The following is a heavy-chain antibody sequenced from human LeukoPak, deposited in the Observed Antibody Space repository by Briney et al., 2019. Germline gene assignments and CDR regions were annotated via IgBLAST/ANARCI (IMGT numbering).Heavy chain of an antibody. V-gene: IGHV4-39*01. CDR2: FHFSGST. Sequence: PSETLSLTCSVSGASVTMGSYYWAWIRQPPGKGLEWIGTFHFSGSTYYNPSLKSRVTISVDTSKNSDSLMLRSVAAADTAVYFCARPFQDYDKGTFFYFFDFWGQGILVTVSS. CDR3: ARPFQDYDKGTFFYFFDF. CDR1: GASVTMGSYY. J-gene: IGHJ4*02. D-gene: IGHD3-22*01.